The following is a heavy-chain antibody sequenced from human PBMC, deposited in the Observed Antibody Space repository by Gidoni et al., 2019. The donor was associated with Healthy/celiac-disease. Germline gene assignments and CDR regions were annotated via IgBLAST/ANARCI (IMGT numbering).Heavy chain of an antibody. J-gene: IGHJ4*02. D-gene: IGHD6-19*01. CDR3: AKWSLGQWLGGNY. Sequence: EVQLLESGGGLVQPGGSLGLSCAASGFTFSSYAMSWVRPAPGKGLEWVSAISGSGGSTYYADSVKGRFTISRDNSKNTRYLQMNSLRAEDTAVYYCAKWSLGQWLGGNYWGQGTLVTVSS. V-gene: IGHV3-23*01. CDR2: ISGSGGST. CDR1: GFTFSSYA.